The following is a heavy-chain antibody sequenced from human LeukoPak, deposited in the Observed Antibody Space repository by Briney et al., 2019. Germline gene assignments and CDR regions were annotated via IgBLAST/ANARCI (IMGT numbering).Heavy chain of an antibody. CDR3: ARSRVTTIPNFDY. CDR2: INPNSGAT. D-gene: IGHD2-21*02. J-gene: IGHJ4*02. V-gene: IGHV1-2*02. CDR1: GYTFIGYY. Sequence: ASMKVSCKASGYTFIGYYIHWVRQAPGQGLEWMGWINPNSGATDYARKFQGRVTMTRDTSISTTYMELSKLNSDDTAVYYCARSRVTTIPNFDYWGQGTLVTASS.